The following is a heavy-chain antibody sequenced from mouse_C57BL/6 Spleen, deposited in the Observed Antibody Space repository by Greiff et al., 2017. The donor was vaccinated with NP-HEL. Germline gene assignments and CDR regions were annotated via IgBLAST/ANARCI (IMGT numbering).Heavy chain of an antibody. Sequence: VQLKESGPELVKPGASVKISCKASGYSFTGYYMHWVKQSHGNILDWIGYIYPYNGVSSYNQKFKGKATLTVDKSSSTAYMELRSLTSEDSAVYYCARGGYDYDGDYFDYWGQGTTLTVSS. D-gene: IGHD2-4*01. CDR3: ARGGYDYDGDYFDY. CDR2: IYPYNGVS. J-gene: IGHJ2*01. V-gene: IGHV1-31*01. CDR1: GYSFTGYY.